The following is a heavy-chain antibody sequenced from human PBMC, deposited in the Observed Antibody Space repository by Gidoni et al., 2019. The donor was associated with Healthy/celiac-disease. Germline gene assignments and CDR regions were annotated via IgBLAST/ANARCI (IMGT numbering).Heavy chain of an antibody. V-gene: IGHV4-39*01. CDR1: GGPISSSSYY. J-gene: IGHJ4*02. CDR2: IYYSGST. Sequence: QLQLQESGPGWVKPSEPLSLTSTVPGGPISSSSYYWGWIRQPPGKGLEWIGSIYYSGSTYYNPSLKSRVTISVDTSKNQFSLKLSSVTAADTAVYYCASQSSSTRRTPIDYWGQGTLVTVSS. D-gene: IGHD2-2*01. CDR3: ASQSSSTRRTPIDY.